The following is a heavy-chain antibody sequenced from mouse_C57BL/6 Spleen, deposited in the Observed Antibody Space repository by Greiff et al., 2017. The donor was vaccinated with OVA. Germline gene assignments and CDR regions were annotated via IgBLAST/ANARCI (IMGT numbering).Heavy chain of an antibody. Sequence: QVQLQQSGAELVRPGTSVKVSCKASGYAFTNYLIEWVKQRPGQGLEWIGVINPGSGGTNYNEKFKGKATLTADKSSSTAYMQLSSLTSEDSAVYFCARVGYSAWFAYWGQGTLVTVSA. CDR2: INPGSGGT. D-gene: IGHD2-3*01. CDR3: ARVGYSAWFAY. J-gene: IGHJ3*01. CDR1: GYAFTNYL. V-gene: IGHV1-54*01.